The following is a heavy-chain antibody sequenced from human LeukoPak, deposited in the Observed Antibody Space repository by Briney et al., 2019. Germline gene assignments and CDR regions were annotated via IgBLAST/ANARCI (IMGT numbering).Heavy chain of an antibody. CDR1: GYTFTSYG. CDR3: ARSGKDIVVVPAAHRDHYYYYMDV. J-gene: IGHJ6*03. CDR2: ISAYNGNT. Sequence: VASVKVSCKASGYTFTSYGISWVRQAPGQGLEWMGWISAYNGNTNYAQKLQGRVTMTTDTSTSTAYMELRSLRSDDTAVYYCARSGKDIVVVPAAHRDHYYYYMDVWGKGTTVTVSS. V-gene: IGHV1-18*01. D-gene: IGHD2-2*01.